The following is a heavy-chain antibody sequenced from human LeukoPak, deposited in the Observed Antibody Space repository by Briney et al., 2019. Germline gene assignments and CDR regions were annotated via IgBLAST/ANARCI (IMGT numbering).Heavy chain of an antibody. D-gene: IGHD3-9*01. CDR3: TRSPDIDILTGYSRYYFDY. CDR2: IFPGDSDT. V-gene: IGHV5-51*01. J-gene: IGHJ4*02. CDR1: GYSFPNYW. Sequence: GESLKISCKASGYSFPNYWIGWVRQMPGKGLEWMGIIFPGDSDTTYSPSFQGQVTISADKSINTAYLQWSRLKASDTAMYYCTRSPDIDILTGYSRYYFDYWGQGTLVTVSS.